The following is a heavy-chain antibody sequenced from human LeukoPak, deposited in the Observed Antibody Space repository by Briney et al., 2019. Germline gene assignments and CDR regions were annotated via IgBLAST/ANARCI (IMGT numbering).Heavy chain of an antibody. CDR3: AACSGGSCYRNDAFDI. D-gene: IGHD2-15*01. CDR1: GGSISSYY. V-gene: IGHV4-59*01. J-gene: IGHJ3*02. Sequence: PSETLSLTCTVSGGSISSYYWSWIRQPPGKGLEWIGYIYYSGSTNYNPSLKSRVTISVDTSKNQFSLKPSSVTAADTAVYYCAACSGGSCYRNDAFDIWGQGTMVTVSS. CDR2: IYYSGST.